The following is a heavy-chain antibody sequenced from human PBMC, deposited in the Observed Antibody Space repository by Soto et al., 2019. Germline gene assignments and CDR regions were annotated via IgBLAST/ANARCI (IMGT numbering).Heavy chain of an antibody. CDR1: GFLFSNYG. CDR2: ISYDGSDE. V-gene: IGHV3-30*18. Sequence: QVQLVASGGGVVQPGRSLRLSCAASGFLFSNYGMHWVRQAPGKGLEWVAVISYDGSDEYYADSVKGRFTISRDKSTNTLYLQMNSLRAEDTAVYYCAKAFGIWSGYSDYWGQGTLVTVSS. D-gene: IGHD3-3*01. CDR3: AKAFGIWSGYSDY. J-gene: IGHJ4*02.